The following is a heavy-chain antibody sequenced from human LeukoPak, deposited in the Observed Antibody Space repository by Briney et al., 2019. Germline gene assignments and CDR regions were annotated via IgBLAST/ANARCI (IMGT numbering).Heavy chain of an antibody. Sequence: GGSLRLSCAASGFTFSSYSMNWVRQAPGKGLEWVSSISSSSSYIYYADSVEGRFTITRDNAKNSLYLQMNSLRAEDTAVYYCARWGYYDSSGYSGDYWGQGTLVTVSS. CDR3: ARWGYYDSSGYSGDY. CDR1: GFTFSSYS. D-gene: IGHD3-22*01. CDR2: ISSSSSYI. J-gene: IGHJ4*02. V-gene: IGHV3-21*01.